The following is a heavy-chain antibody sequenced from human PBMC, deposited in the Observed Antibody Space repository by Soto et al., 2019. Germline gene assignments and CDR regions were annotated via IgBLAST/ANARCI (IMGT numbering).Heavy chain of an antibody. J-gene: IGHJ3*02. CDR3: ARPYGSGWYGAFDI. D-gene: IGHD6-19*01. CDR2: IYYSGST. CDR1: GGSISSYY. V-gene: IGHV4-59*01. Sequence: QVQLQESGPGLVKPSETLSLTCTVSGGSISSYYWSWIRQPPGKGLEWIGYIYYSGSTNYNPSLKSRVTISVDPSKTQFSLKLSSVTAADTAVYYWARPYGSGWYGAFDIWGQVTMVTVSS.